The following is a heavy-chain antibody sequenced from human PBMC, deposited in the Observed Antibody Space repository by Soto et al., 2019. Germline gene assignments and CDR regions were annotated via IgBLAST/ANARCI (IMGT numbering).Heavy chain of an antibody. V-gene: IGHV4-59*01. D-gene: IGHD5-12*01. CDR1: GGSISSYY. CDR3: ARGDSGYDFYY. J-gene: IGHJ4*02. Sequence: SETLSLTCTVSGGSISSYYWSWIRQPPGKGLEWIGYIYYSGSTNYNPSLKSRVTISVDTSKNQFSLKLSSVTAADTAVYYCARGDSGYDFYYWGQGSLVTVSS. CDR2: IYYSGST.